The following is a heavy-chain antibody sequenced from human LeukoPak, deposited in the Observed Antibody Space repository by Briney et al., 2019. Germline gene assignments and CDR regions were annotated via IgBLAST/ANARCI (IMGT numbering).Heavy chain of an antibody. CDR2: ISAYNGNT. Sequence: ASVKVSCKASGYTFTSYGISWVRQAPGQGLEWMGWISAYNGNTNYAQKLQGRVTMTTDTSTSTAYMELRSLRSDDTAVYYCARSGRYSGYDSISHGNWFDPWGQGTLVTVSS. J-gene: IGHJ5*02. CDR3: ARSGRYSGYDSISHGNWFDP. D-gene: IGHD5-12*01. CDR1: GYTFTSYG. V-gene: IGHV1-18*01.